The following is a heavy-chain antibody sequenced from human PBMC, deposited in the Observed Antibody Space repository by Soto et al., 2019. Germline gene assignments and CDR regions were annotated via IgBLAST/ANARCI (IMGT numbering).Heavy chain of an antibody. D-gene: IGHD5-12*01. CDR3: ARVMRGLRAKDY. V-gene: IGHV4-34*01. CDR2: INHSGST. Sequence: SETLSLTCAVYGGSFSGYYWSWIRQPPGKGMEWIGEINHSGSTNYNPSLKSRVTISVDTSKNQFSLKLSSVTAADTAVYYCARVMRGLRAKDYWGQGTLVTVSS. J-gene: IGHJ4*02. CDR1: GGSFSGYY.